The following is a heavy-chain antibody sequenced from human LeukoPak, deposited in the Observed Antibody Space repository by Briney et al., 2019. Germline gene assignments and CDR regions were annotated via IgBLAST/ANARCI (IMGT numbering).Heavy chain of an antibody. V-gene: IGHV5-51*01. CDR3: ARGSECCYNGDY. CDR1: GYSFTNYW. CDR2: IYPGDSDT. Sequence: GESLKISCKGSGYSFTNYWIAWVRQMPGKGLECMGIIYPGDSDTRYSPSFQGHITISADKSISTAYLQWSSLKASDTAMYYCARGSECCYNGDYWGQGTLVTVSS. D-gene: IGHD2-2*02. J-gene: IGHJ4*02.